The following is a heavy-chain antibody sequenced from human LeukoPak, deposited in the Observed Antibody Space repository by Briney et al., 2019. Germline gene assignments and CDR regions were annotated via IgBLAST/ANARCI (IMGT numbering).Heavy chain of an antibody. CDR2: MNPNSGNT. J-gene: IGHJ4*02. Sequence: ASVKVSCKASGYTFTSYDINWVRQATGQGLEWMGWMNPNSGNTGYAQKFQGRVNMTRNTSISTAYMELSSLRSVDTAVYDCARGDILTGSDNDYWGEGALVTVSS. CDR3: ARGDILTGSDNDY. D-gene: IGHD3-9*01. CDR1: GYTFTSYD. V-gene: IGHV1-8*01.